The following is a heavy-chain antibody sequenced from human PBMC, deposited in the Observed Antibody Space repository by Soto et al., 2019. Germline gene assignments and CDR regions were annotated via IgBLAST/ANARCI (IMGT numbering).Heavy chain of an antibody. CDR2: INPDGSVK. V-gene: IGHV3-7*04. CDR3: VRDAPYKWNDLHDYGMDV. Sequence: PGGSLRLSCLASGFTFNNYWMTWVRQAPGKGLDWVAQINPDGSVKYYVDSVKGRFTISRDNAKNTLYLQMNSLTVEDTALYYCVRDAPYKWNDLHDYGMDVWGQGTTVTVSS. J-gene: IGHJ6*02. D-gene: IGHD1-1*01. CDR1: GFTFNNYW.